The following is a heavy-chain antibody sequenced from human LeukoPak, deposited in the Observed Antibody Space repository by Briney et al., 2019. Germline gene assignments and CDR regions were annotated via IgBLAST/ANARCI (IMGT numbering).Heavy chain of an antibody. Sequence: GGSLRLSCEASGFTFSNYSMNWVRQAPGKGLEWVSYIRSSSSTIYYADSVKGRFTISRDNAKNSLYLQMNSLRAEDTAVYYCAREIEVWGSYYYYYMDVWGKGTTVTVSS. CDR3: AREIEVWGSYYYYYMDV. CDR1: GFTFSNYS. CDR2: IRSSSSTI. V-gene: IGHV3-48*01. J-gene: IGHJ6*03. D-gene: IGHD7-27*01.